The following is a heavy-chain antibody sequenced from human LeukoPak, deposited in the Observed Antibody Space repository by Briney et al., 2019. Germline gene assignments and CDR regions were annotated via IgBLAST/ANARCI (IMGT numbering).Heavy chain of an antibody. Sequence: GGSLRLSCAASGFTVSSNYMSWVRQAPGKGLEWVSVIYSGGSTCYADSVKGRFTISRDNSKNTLYLQMNSLRAEDTAVYYCARDYYSSGNYYMDVWGKGTTVTVSS. D-gene: IGHD3-10*01. V-gene: IGHV3-53*01. CDR2: IYSGGST. J-gene: IGHJ6*03. CDR1: GFTVSSNY. CDR3: ARDYYSSGNYYMDV.